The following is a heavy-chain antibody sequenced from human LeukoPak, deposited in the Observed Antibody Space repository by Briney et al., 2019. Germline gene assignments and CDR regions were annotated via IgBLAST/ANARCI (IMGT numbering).Heavy chain of an antibody. CDR1: GYTFTSHY. J-gene: IGHJ5*02. V-gene: IGHV1-46*01. CDR2: INPSGGST. Sequence: ASVKVSCKASGYTFTSHYMHWVRQAPGQGLEWMGIINPSGGSTSYAQKFQGRVTMTRDTSTSTVYMELSSLRSEDTAVYYCARDYMVGAVPFDPWGQGTLVTVSS. D-gene: IGHD3-10*02. CDR3: ARDYMVGAVPFDP.